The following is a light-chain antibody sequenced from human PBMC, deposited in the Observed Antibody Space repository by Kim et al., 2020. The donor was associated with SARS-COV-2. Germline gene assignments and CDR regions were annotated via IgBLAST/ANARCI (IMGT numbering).Light chain of an antibody. V-gene: IGLV6-57*03. CDR1: SGSIASNY. Sequence: GKTVTISCTRSSGSIASNYVQWYQQRPGSAPTIMIYEDNRKPSGVPDRFSGSLDSSSNSASLTISGLQSEDEADYYCQSFDTNLWIFGGGTKVTVL. CDR3: QSFDTNLWI. CDR2: EDN. J-gene: IGLJ3*02.